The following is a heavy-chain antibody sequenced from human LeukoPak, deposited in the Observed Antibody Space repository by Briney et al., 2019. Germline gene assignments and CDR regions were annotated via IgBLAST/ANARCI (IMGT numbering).Heavy chain of an antibody. CDR1: GFTFSSYT. Sequence: GGSLRLSCAASGFTFSSYTMNWVRQAPGKGLEWVSSISSSSGYIYYADSVKGRFTISRDNAKNSLYLQMNSLRAEDTAVYYCARPLYYGMDVWGQGTTVTVSS. CDR3: ARPLYYGMDV. CDR2: ISSSSGYI. V-gene: IGHV3-21*01. J-gene: IGHJ6*02.